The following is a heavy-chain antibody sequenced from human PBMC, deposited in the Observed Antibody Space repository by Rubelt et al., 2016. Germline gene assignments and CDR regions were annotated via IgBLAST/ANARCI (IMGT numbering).Heavy chain of an antibody. CDR1: GVSISGSSYY. CDR2: IHQSGST. V-gene: IGHV4-39*07. J-gene: IGHJ3*02. Sequence: QVQLQESGPGLVKPSETLSLTCTVSGVSISGSSYYWGWIRQPPGKGLEWIGYIHQSGSTYYNPSLKSRANLSMYTSKNQFSRKLSSGTAADTAVYYCAKDWRGSGAFDIWGQGTMVTVSS. CDR3: AKDWRGSGAFDI. D-gene: IGHD3-10*01.